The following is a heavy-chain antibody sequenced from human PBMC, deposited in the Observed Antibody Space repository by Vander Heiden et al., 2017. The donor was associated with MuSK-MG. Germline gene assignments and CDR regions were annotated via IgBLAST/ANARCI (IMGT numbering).Heavy chain of an antibody. CDR2: IYYSGST. D-gene: IGHD6-25*01. CDR3: ASPPRVGSSGPFDY. J-gene: IGHJ4*02. CDR1: GGSISSSSYY. V-gene: IGHV4-39*01. Sequence: QLQLQESGPGLVKPSETLSLTCTVSGGSISSSSYYWGWIRQPPGKGLEWIGSIYYSGSTYYNPSLKSRVTISVDTSKNQFSLKLSSVTAADTAVYYCASPPRVGSSGPFDYWGQGTLVTVFS.